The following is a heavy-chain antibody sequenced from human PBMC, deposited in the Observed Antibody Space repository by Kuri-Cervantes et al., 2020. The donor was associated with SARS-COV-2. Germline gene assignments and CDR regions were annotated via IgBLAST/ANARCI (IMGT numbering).Heavy chain of an antibody. J-gene: IGHJ5*02. D-gene: IGHD6-19*01. V-gene: IGHV4-59*12. CDR1: GGSTSSYH. CDR2: IYYSGST. Sequence: SETLSLTCTVSGGSTSSYHWSWIRQPPGKGLEWIGYIYYSGSTNYNPSLKSRVTVSVDTSKNQFSLKLSSVTAADTAVYYCARGQQQWLRKGWFDPWGQGTLVTVSS. CDR3: ARGQQQWLRKGWFDP.